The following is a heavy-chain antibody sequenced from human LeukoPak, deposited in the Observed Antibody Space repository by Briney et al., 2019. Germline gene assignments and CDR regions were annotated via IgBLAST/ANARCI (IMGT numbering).Heavy chain of an antibody. J-gene: IGHJ4*02. Sequence: PGGSLRLSCAASGFTFSSYSMNWVRQAPGKGLEWASSISSSSSSIYYADSVKGRFTISRDNAKNSLYLQMNSLRAEDTAVYYCARTTYDYVWGSYPPDYWGQGTLVTVSS. D-gene: IGHD3-16*02. V-gene: IGHV3-21*01. CDR1: GFTFSSYS. CDR2: ISSSSSSI. CDR3: ARTTYDYVWGSYPPDY.